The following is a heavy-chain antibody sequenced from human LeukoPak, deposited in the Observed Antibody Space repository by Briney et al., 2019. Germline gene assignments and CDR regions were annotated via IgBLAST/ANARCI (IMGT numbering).Heavy chain of an antibody. CDR1: GYTFTGYY. CDR2: INPNSGGT. CDR3: ARASRFGELVWFDP. V-gene: IGHV1-2*02. J-gene: IGHJ5*02. Sequence: GSSVKVSCKASGYTFTGYYMHWVRQAPGQGLEWMGWINPNSGGTNYAQKFQGRVTMTRDTSISTAYMELSRLRSDDTAVYYCARASRFGELVWFDPWGQGTLVTVSS. D-gene: IGHD3-10*01.